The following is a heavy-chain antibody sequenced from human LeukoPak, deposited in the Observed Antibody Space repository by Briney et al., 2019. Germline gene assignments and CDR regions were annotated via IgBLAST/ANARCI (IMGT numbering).Heavy chain of an antibody. Sequence: SETLSLTCTISGGTVSDYYWSWIRQSPGKGLEWIGYIYHTGSTSYSPSLKSRVTISADTSQNQFSLKLSSVTAADTAVYYCASRKLGNDYWGQGTLVTVSS. V-gene: IGHV4-59*02. D-gene: IGHD7-27*01. CDR1: GGTVSDYY. J-gene: IGHJ4*02. CDR3: ASRKLGNDY. CDR2: IYHTGST.